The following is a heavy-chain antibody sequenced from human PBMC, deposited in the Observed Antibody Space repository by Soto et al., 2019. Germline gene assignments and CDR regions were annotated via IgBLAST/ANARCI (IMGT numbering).Heavy chain of an antibody. CDR3: ARGHSYGPLDY. D-gene: IGHD5-18*01. Sequence: GGSLRLSCAASGFTFSSSGMHWVRQAPGKGLEWVAVIWYDGSNKCYADSVKGRFTISRDNSKNTLYLQMDSLRVEDTAVFYCARGHSYGPLDYWGLGTLVTVSS. V-gene: IGHV3-33*01. J-gene: IGHJ4*02. CDR2: IWYDGSNK. CDR1: GFTFSSSG.